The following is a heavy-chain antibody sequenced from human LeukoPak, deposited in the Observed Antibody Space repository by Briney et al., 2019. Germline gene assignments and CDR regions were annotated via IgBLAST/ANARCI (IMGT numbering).Heavy chain of an antibody. Sequence: GGSLRLSCAASGFTFSTYRMSWVRQAPGKGLEWVANIKQDGSEKHYVDSVKGRFTISRDNAKTSLYLQMNSLRAEDTALYYCAKDLSQDMVRGSGFDYWGQGTLVTVSS. CDR3: AKDLSQDMVRGSGFDY. V-gene: IGHV3-7*03. D-gene: IGHD3-10*01. CDR2: IKQDGSEK. CDR1: GFTFSTYR. J-gene: IGHJ4*02.